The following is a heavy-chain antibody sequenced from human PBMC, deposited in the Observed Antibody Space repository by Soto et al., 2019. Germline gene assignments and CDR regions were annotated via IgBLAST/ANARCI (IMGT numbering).Heavy chain of an antibody. Sequence: ASVKVSCKASGYTFTGYYMHWVRQAPGQGLEWMGWINPNSGGTNYAQKFQGWVTMTRDTSISTAYMELSRLRSDDTAVYYCARGPDLGEYYFDYWGQGTLVTVPS. D-gene: IGHD3-3*01. CDR3: ARGPDLGEYYFDY. CDR1: GYTFTGYY. J-gene: IGHJ4*02. V-gene: IGHV1-2*04. CDR2: INPNSGGT.